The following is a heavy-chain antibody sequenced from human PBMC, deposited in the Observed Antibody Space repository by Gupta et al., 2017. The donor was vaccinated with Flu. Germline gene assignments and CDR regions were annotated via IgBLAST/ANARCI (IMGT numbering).Heavy chain of an antibody. J-gene: IGHJ4*02. D-gene: IGHD3-3*01. V-gene: IGHV3-15*01. CDR2: IKSKTDGGTT. CDR1: GFTFSNAW. Sequence: EVQLVESGGGLVKPGGSLRLSCAASGFTFSNAWMSWVRQAPGKGLEWVGRIKSKTDGGTTDYAAPVKGRFTISRDDSKNTLYLQMNSLKTEDTAVYYCIKELVTIFGVEDHWGQGTLVTVSS. CDR3: IKELVTIFGVEDH.